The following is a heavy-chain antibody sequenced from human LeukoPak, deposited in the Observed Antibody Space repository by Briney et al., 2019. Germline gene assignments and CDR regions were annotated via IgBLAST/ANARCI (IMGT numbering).Heavy chain of an antibody. Sequence: PGGSLRLSCAASGFTFSGFGMNWVRQPPGKGLEWIGEIHHDGRINYNPSLKSRVTLSVDKSKNQFSLRLNSVTAADTAMYYCARSHDHLWGNYPDYWGQGTLVTVSS. CDR2: IHHDGRI. CDR1: GFTFSGFG. D-gene: IGHD3-16*02. J-gene: IGHJ4*02. CDR3: ARSHDHLWGNYPDY. V-gene: IGHV4-34*01.